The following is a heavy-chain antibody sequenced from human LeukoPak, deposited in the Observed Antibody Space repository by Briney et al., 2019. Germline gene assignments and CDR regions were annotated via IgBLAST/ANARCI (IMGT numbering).Heavy chain of an antibody. J-gene: IGHJ4*02. V-gene: IGHV1-2*02. CDR3: ARGAAFDY. D-gene: IGHD4/OR15-4a*01. Sequence: APVKVSCKASGYTFTSYGISWVRQAPGQGLEWMGWINPNSGGTNYAQKFQGRVTMTRDTSISTAYMELSRLRSDDTAVYYCARGAAFDYWGQGTLVTVSS. CDR1: GYTFTSYG. CDR2: INPNSGGT.